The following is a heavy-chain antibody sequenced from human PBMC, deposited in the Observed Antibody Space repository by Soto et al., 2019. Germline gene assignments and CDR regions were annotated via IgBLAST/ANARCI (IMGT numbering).Heavy chain of an antibody. D-gene: IGHD6-19*01. CDR3: ARVGAVAGEDYYYYGMDV. V-gene: IGHV1-8*01. CDR1: GYTFTSYD. J-gene: IGHJ6*02. Sequence: ASVKVSCKASGYTFTSYDINWVRQATGQGLEWMGWMNPNSGNTGYAQKFQGRVTMTRNTSISTAYMELSSLRSEDTAVYYCARVGAVAGEDYYYYGMDVWGQGTTVTVSS. CDR2: MNPNSGNT.